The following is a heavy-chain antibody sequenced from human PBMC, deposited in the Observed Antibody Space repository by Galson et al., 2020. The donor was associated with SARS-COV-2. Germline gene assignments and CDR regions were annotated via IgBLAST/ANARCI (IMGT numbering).Heavy chain of an antibody. D-gene: IGHD4-17*01. CDR2: IYPGDSDT. V-gene: IGHV5-51*01. J-gene: IGHJ3*02. CDR1: GYSFTSYW. CDR3: ARRLMHLYGDANDAFDI. Sequence: GESLKISCKGSGYSFTSYWIGWVRQMPGKGLEWMGIIYPGDSDTRYRPSFQGQVTISADKSISTAYLQWSSLKASDTAMYYCARRLMHLYGDANDAFDIWGQGTMVTVSS.